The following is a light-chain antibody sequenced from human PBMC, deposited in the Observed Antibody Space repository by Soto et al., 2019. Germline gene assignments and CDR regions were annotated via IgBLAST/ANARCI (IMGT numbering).Light chain of an antibody. J-gene: IGKJ4*01. CDR1: QSLLYRSNSKNY. CDR2: WAS. CDR3: QQYYKSPLT. V-gene: IGKV4-1*01. Sequence: DVVLTQSPGSLAVSLGERATIRCKSRQSLLYRSNSKNYVAWYQRKPGQPPKLLLFWASARASGGPDRFSGGGSGTDFTLTITGLQAEDVATYYCQQYYKSPLTVGGGTKVDIK.